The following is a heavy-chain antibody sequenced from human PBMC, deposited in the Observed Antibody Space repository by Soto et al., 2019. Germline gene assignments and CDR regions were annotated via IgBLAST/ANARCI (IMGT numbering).Heavy chain of an antibody. D-gene: IGHD2-15*01. CDR2: MFYSGLT. Sequence: PSETLSLTGSVSGYSVTRSDYYWAWIRQPPGKGLEWIGSMFYSGLTYYNPSLESRVTLSVDTSKNQFSVRLSSVTAADTAVYYCAPLSVSLSGPYGIHVWGQGTTVTVSS. CDR1: GYSVTRSDYY. V-gene: IGHV4-39*01. CDR3: APLSVSLSGPYGIHV. J-gene: IGHJ6*02.